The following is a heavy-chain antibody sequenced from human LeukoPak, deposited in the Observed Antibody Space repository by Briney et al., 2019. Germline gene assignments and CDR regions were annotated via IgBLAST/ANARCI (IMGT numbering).Heavy chain of an antibody. Sequence: PGGSLRLSCAASGFTVSSNYMSWVRQAPGKGLEWVGRIKSRIHGGTTDYAAPVKGRFTISRDDSKSTLYLQMDSLTTEDTAVYYCATDAPGCTGASCYHGLDIWGQGTMVTVSS. J-gene: IGHJ3*02. CDR3: ATDAPGCTGASCYHGLDI. CDR1: GFTVSSNY. V-gene: IGHV3-15*01. CDR2: IKSRIHGGTT. D-gene: IGHD2-2*01.